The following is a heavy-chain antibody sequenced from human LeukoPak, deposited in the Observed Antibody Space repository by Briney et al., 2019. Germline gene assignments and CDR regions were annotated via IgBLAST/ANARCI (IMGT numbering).Heavy chain of an antibody. V-gene: IGHV3-33*01. J-gene: IGHJ4*02. Sequence: GGSLRLSCASSRFTFSTYGMHGVRQAPGKGLEWVAVIWYDGSNKYYADSVKGRFTISRDNSKNTLYLKMNSLRAEDMAVYYCARGSGQLWSPFYWGQGTLVTVSS. CDR1: RFTFSTYG. D-gene: IGHD5-18*01. CDR3: ARGSGQLWSPFY. CDR2: IWYDGSNK.